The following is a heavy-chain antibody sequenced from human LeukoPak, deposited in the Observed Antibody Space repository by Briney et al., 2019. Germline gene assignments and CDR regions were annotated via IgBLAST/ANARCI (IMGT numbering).Heavy chain of an antibody. D-gene: IGHD2-21*01. Sequence: ASVKVSCKASGYIFSDYYMHWVRQAPGQGLEWLGWINPKSGAADYAQQFRGRVTMTRDTSISTAYMELSRLRSDDTAVYYCARERGRGDWDYWGQGTLVTVSS. CDR2: INPKSGAA. J-gene: IGHJ4*02. CDR1: GYIFSDYY. V-gene: IGHV1-2*02. CDR3: ARERGRGDWDY.